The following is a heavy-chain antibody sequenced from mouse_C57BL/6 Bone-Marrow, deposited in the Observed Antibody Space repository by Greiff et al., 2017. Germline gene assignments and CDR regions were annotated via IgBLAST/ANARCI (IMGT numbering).Heavy chain of an antibody. Sequence: VQLQQSGAELARPGASVKLSCKASGYTFTSYGISWVKQRTGQGLEWIGEIYPRSGITYYNEKFKGKATLTADKSSSTAYMELRSLTSEDSAVYFCARSGYSGYFDYGGQGTTLTVSS. D-gene: IGHD2-12*01. CDR1: GYTFTSYG. V-gene: IGHV1-81*01. CDR3: ARSGYSGYFDY. J-gene: IGHJ2*01. CDR2: IYPRSGIT.